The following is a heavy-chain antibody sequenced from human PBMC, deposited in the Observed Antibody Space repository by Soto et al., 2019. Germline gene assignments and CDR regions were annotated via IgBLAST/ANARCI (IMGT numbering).Heavy chain of an antibody. CDR3: ARQRTCSSTCYHFDY. V-gene: IGHV3-7*01. J-gene: IGHJ4*02. Sequence: GGSLRLSCAASGFTFSDFWMTWVRQTPGKGLEWVANVRLDGKEKYYVDSVEGRFTVSRDNAKNSLYLQMNSLRAEDTAVYYCARQRTCSSTCYHFDYWGQGTLVTVSS. D-gene: IGHD2-2*01. CDR1: GFTFSDFW. CDR2: VRLDGKEK.